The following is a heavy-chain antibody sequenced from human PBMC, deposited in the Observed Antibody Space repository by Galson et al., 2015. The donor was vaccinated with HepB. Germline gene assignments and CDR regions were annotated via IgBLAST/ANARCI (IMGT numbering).Heavy chain of an antibody. CDR2: IYYSGRT. CDR1: GGSISSSSYY. D-gene: IGHD6-6*01. Sequence: QVQLQESGPGLVKPSETLSLTCTVSGGSISSSSYYWGWIRQPPGKGLEWIGSIYYSGRTYYTPSPKGRVTISVDTSKNQFSLKLSSVTAADTSVYYCAGLYSSSSFGWFDPWGQGTLVTVSS. CDR3: AGLYSSSSFGWFDP. J-gene: IGHJ5*02. V-gene: IGHV4-39*01.